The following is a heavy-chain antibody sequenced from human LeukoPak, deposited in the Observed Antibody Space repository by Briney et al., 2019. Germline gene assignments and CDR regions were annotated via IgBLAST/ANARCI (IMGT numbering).Heavy chain of an antibody. J-gene: IGHJ3*02. CDR2: IIPIFGTA. D-gene: IGHD5-24*01. Sequence: ASVKVSCKASGGTFSSYAISWVRQAPGQGLEWMGRIIPIFGTANYAQKFQGRVTITTDESTSTAYMELSSLRSEDTAVYCCARTPRRDGYKKRDAFDIWGQGTMVTVSS. CDR1: GGTFSSYA. V-gene: IGHV1-69*05. CDR3: ARTPRRDGYKKRDAFDI.